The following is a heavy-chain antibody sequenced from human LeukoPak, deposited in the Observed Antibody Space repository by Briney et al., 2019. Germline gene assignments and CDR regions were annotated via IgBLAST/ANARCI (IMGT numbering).Heavy chain of an antibody. D-gene: IGHD1-26*01. J-gene: IGHJ4*02. V-gene: IGHV3-21*01. Sequence: GGTLRLSCAASGFIFNNYALSWVRQTPGKGLEGVSAISCRGRNTYYADSVKGRFTISRDNAKNSLYLQMNSLRAEDTAVYYCARVVLADRSYLSGFDYWGQGTLVTVSS. CDR1: GFIFNNYA. CDR3: ARVVLADRSYLSGFDY. CDR2: ISCRGRNT.